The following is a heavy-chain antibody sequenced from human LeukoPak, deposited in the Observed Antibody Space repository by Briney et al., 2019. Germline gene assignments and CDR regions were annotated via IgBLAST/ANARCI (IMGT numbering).Heavy chain of an antibody. CDR1: GFTFSRDA. J-gene: IGHJ4*02. V-gene: IGHV3-23*01. D-gene: IGHD3-22*01. CDR2: VSTSGGST. Sequence: PGGCLRLSCAASGFTFSRDAMSWVRQAPGKGLEWVSGVSTSGGSTYYADSVKGRFTISRDNSKNTLHLQMNSLRAEDTAIYYCAKQAYDSPRTDFDYWGQGTLVTVSS. CDR3: AKQAYDSPRTDFDY.